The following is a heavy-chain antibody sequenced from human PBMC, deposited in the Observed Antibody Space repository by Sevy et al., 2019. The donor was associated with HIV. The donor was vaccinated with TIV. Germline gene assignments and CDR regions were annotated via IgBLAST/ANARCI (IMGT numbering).Heavy chain of an antibody. D-gene: IGHD6-6*01. Sequence: GGSLRLSCAASGFTFSSYSMNWVRQAPGKGLEWVSSISSSSSYIYYADSVKGRFTISRDNAKNSLYLQMNSLRAEDTAVYYCARDATSIAALDYWCQGTLVTVSS. J-gene: IGHJ4*02. V-gene: IGHV3-21*01. CDR2: ISSSSSYI. CDR1: GFTFSSYS. CDR3: ARDATSIAALDY.